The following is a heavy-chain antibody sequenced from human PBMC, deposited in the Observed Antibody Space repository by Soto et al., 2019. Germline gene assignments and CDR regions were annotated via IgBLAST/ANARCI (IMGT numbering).Heavy chain of an antibody. CDR3: ARGGYCSSTSCYGYNWFDP. D-gene: IGHD2-2*01. J-gene: IGHJ5*02. CDR2: IYYSGST. CDR1: GGSISSYY. V-gene: IGHV4-59*01. Sequence: SETLSLTCTVSGGSISSYYWRWIRQPPGKGLEWIGYIYYSGSTNYNPSLKSRVTISVDTSKNQFSLKLSSVTAADTAVYYCARGGYCSSTSCYGYNWFDPWGQGTLVTVSS.